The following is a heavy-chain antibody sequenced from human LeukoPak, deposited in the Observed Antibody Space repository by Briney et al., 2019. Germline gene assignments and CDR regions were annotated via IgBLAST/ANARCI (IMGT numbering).Heavy chain of an antibody. Sequence: ASVKVSCKASGYTFTSYDINWVRQATGQGLEWMGWMSPNSGNTGYAQKFQGRVTMTRNTTISTAYMELSSLRSEDTAVYYCARGSRNGWIRVYGMDVWGQGTTVTVSS. J-gene: IGHJ6*02. CDR1: GYTFTSYD. CDR3: ARGSRNGWIRVYGMDV. V-gene: IGHV1-8*01. D-gene: IGHD2-2*03. CDR2: MSPNSGNT.